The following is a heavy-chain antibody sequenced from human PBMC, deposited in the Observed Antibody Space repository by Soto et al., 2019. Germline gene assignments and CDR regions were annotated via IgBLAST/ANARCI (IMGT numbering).Heavy chain of an antibody. CDR2: INAGNGNT. CDR1: GYTFTTYA. Sequence: QVQLVQSGAEVKEPGASVTLSCKASGYTFTTYAIHWVRQAPGQRLEWMGWINAGNGNTRYSQKFQGRVTFTKDTSASTAYMEVNSLRSEDTAVYYCVREEVARREKWFDPWGQGTLVTVSS. CDR3: VREEVARREKWFDP. V-gene: IGHV1-3*01. J-gene: IGHJ5*02.